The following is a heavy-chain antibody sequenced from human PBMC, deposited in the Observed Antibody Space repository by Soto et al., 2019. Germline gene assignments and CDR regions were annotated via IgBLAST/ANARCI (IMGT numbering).Heavy chain of an antibody. CDR1: GGSISSSSYY. J-gene: IGHJ5*02. CDR2: IYYSGST. V-gene: IGHV4-39*01. CDR3: ARLWDYVWGSYRYTRANWFDP. Sequence: SETLSLTCTVSGGSISSSSYYWGWIRQPPGKGLEWIGSIYYSGSTYYNPSLKSRVTISVDTSKNQFSLKLSSVTAADTAVYYCARLWDYVWGSYRYTRANWFDPWGQGTLVTVSS. D-gene: IGHD3-16*02.